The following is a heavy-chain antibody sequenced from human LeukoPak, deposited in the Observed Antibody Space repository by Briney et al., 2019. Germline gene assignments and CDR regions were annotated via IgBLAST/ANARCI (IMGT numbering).Heavy chain of an antibody. J-gene: IGHJ5*02. CDR1: GGSFSGYY. D-gene: IGHD3-9*01. V-gene: IGHV4-34*01. CDR2: INHSGST. CDR3: ARRASNYDILTGYYRGFWFDP. Sequence: SGTLSLTCAVYGGSFSGYYWSWIRQPPGKGLEWIGEINHSGSTNYNPSLKSRVTISVDTSKNQFSLKLSSVTAADTAVYYCARRASNYDILTGYYRGFWFDPWGQGTLVTVSS.